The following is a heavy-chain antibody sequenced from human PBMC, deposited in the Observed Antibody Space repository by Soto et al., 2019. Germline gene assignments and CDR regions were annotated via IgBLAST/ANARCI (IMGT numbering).Heavy chain of an antibody. CDR1: GYTFTGYY. CDR2: INPNSGGT. V-gene: IGHV1-2*02. D-gene: IGHD6-19*01. Sequence: ASVKVSCKASGYTFTGYYMHWVRQAPGQGLEWMGWINPNSGGTNYAQKFQGRVTMTRDTSISTAYMEPSSLRSEDTAVYYCATSYSSGWGGRYYYGMDVWGQGTTVTVSS. CDR3: ATSYSSGWGGRYYYGMDV. J-gene: IGHJ6*02.